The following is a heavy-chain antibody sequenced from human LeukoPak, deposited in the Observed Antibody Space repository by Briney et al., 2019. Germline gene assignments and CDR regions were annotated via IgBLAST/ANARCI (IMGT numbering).Heavy chain of an antibody. CDR2: ISGDGGST. J-gene: IGHJ4*02. Sequence: GGSLRLSCAASGFTFDDYAMHWVRQAPGKGLEWVSLISGDGGSTYYADSVKGRFTISRDNSKNSLYLQMNSLRTEDTALYYCAKISYCSGWGTRGHFDYWGQGTLVTVSS. V-gene: IGHV3-43*02. CDR1: GFTFDDYA. CDR3: AKISYCSGWGTRGHFDY. D-gene: IGHD6-19*01.